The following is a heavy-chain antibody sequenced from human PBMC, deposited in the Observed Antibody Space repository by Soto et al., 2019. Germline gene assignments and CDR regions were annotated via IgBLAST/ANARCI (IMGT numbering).Heavy chain of an antibody. D-gene: IGHD1-1*01. CDR2: IYYSGST. CDR3: ARDWNHPLGYYYGMDV. V-gene: IGHV4-59*12. J-gene: IGHJ6*02. CDR1: GGSISSYY. Sequence: SETLSLTCTVSGGSISSYYWSWIRQPPGKGLEWIGYIYYSGSTNYNPSLKSRITISVDKSKNQFSLKLSSVTAADTAVYYCARDWNHPLGYYYGMDVWGQGTTVTVSS.